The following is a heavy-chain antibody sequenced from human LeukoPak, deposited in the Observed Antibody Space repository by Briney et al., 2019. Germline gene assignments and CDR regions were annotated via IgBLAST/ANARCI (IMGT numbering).Heavy chain of an antibody. J-gene: IGHJ4*02. CDR3: AKAGPNTAVAGNKPFDY. V-gene: IGHV3-23*01. D-gene: IGHD6-19*01. CDR2: ISGNGGST. CDR1: GFTFSSYG. Sequence: PGGSLRLSCTASGFTFSSYGMDWVRQAPGKGLEWVSVISGNGGSTYYAESVKGRFTISRDNSKNTLYLQMNSLRAEDTAVYYCAKAGPNTAVAGNKPFDYWGQGTLVTVSS.